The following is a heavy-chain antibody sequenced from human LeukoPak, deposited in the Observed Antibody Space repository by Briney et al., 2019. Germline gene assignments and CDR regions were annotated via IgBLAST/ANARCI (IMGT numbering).Heavy chain of an antibody. Sequence: PGGSLRLSCAASGFTFSSYAMHWVRQAPGKGLEWVAVISYDGSNKYYADSVKGRFTISRDNSKNTLYLQMNSLRVEDTAVYYCARVAFIAAAGPNWFDPWGQGTLVTVSS. J-gene: IGHJ5*02. V-gene: IGHV3-30*04. CDR1: GFTFSSYA. CDR3: ARVAFIAAAGPNWFDP. D-gene: IGHD6-13*01. CDR2: ISYDGSNK.